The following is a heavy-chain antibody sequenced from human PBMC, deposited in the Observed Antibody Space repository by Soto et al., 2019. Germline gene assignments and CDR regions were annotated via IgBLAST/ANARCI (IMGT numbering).Heavy chain of an antibody. D-gene: IGHD5-12*01. V-gene: IGHV1-46*01. Sequence: APVKGSCKGVGYTFTSYYMHWVRKEPGKGREWMGIIHPSGGSTSYAQKFQGRVTMTRDTSTSTVYMELSSLRSEDTAVYYCAMYCGYDSEEYYYYYGMDVWGQGTTVTVSS. CDR2: IHPSGGST. CDR1: GYTFTSYY. J-gene: IGHJ6*02. CDR3: AMYCGYDSEEYYYYYGMDV.